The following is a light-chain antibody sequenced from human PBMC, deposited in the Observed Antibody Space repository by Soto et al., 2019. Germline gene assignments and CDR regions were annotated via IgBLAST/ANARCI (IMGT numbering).Light chain of an antibody. CDR2: EVS. CDR1: SSDVGGHKY. J-gene: IGLJ3*02. V-gene: IGLV2-14*01. CDR3: NSYTSSSTWV. Sequence: QSALTQPASVSGSPGQSITISCTGTSSDVGGHKYVSWYQQHPGKAPKLMIYEVSRRPSGVSHPFSGSKSGNTASLTISGLQAEDEADYYCNSYTSSSTWVFGGGTKLTVL.